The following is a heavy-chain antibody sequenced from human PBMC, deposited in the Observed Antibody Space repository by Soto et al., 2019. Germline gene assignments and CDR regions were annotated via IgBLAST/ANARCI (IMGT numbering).Heavy chain of an antibody. V-gene: IGHV4-31*03. CDR3: ARDLRVQLWPRPFLYGMDV. Sequence: SETLSLTCTASGGSISSGGYYWSWIRQNPGKGLEWIGYIYYSGSTYYNPSLKSRVTISVDTSKNQFSLKLSSVTAADTAVYYCARDLRVQLWPRPFLYGMDVWGQGTTVTVSS. J-gene: IGHJ6*02. CDR2: IYYSGST. CDR1: GGSISSGGYY. D-gene: IGHD5-18*01.